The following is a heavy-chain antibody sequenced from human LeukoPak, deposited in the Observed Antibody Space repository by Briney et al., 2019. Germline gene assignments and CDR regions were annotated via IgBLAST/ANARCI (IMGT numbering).Heavy chain of an antibody. V-gene: IGHV4-34*01. J-gene: IGHJ4*02. CDR3: ARGSGPSGESDY. D-gene: IGHD3-10*01. Sequence: SETLSLTCAVYGGSFSGYYWRWIRQPPGKGLEWIGEINHSGSTNYNPSLKSRVTISVDTSKDQFSLKLSSVIAAETAVYYCARGSGPSGESDYWGQGTLVTVSS. CDR1: GGSFSGYY. CDR2: INHSGST.